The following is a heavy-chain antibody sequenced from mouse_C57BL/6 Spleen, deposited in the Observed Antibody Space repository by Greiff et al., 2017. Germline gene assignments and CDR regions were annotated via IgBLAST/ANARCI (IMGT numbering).Heavy chain of an antibody. J-gene: IGHJ1*03. CDR1: GFTFSSYG. V-gene: IGHV5-6*02. D-gene: IGHD2-5*01. CDR3: AGEYSNSRYWYFDV. Sequence: DVMLVESGGDLVKPGGSLKLSCAASGFTFSSYGMSWVRQTPDKRLEWVATISSGGSYTYYTDSVKGRFTISRDNAKNTLYLQMSSLTSEDTAMYYCAGEYSNSRYWYFDVWGTGTTVTVSS. CDR2: ISSGGSYT.